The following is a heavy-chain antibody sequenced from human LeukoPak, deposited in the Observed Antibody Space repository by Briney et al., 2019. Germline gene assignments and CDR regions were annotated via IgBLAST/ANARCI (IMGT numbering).Heavy chain of an antibody. D-gene: IGHD3-3*01. CDR2: IYYSGST. V-gene: IGHV4-39*07. J-gene: IGHJ4*02. CDR3: ARALDYDFWSGTRDYFDY. CDR1: GGSISSSSYY. Sequence: PSETLSLTCTVSGGSISSSSYYWGWIRQPPGKGLEWIGSIYYSGSTYYNPSLKSRVTISVDTSKNQFSLKLSSVTAADTAVYYCARALDYDFWSGTRDYFDYWGQGTLVTVSS.